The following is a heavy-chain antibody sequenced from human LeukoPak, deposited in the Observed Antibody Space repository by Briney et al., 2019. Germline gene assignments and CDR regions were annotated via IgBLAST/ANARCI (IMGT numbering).Heavy chain of an antibody. V-gene: IGHV3-53*01. J-gene: IGHJ2*01. Sequence: GGSLRLSCVASGFTVSTYYMNWVRQAPGKGLEWVSIHYSGETTYYADPVKGRFIVSRDISKNMLFPHMTALRAEDTAVYYCARVGDHYHWFLDLWSRVTLVTVSS. CDR1: GFTVSTYY. CDR2: HYSGETT. CDR3: ARVGDHYHWFLDL. D-gene: IGHD3-10*01.